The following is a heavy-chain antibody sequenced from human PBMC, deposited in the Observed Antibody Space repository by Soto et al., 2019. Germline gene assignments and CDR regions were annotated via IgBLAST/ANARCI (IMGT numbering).Heavy chain of an antibody. CDR2: INPNTGGT. Sequence: ASVKVSCKASGYTFTTYYIHWVRQAPGQGPEWMGWINPNTGGTHYSQGFQGRVTMTRDTSISTAYMELGSLGSDDTAVYYCARDKGIAASGPSFDPWGQGTLVTVSS. CDR1: GYTFTTYY. CDR3: ARDKGIAASGPSFDP. J-gene: IGHJ5*02. D-gene: IGHD6-25*01. V-gene: IGHV1-2*02.